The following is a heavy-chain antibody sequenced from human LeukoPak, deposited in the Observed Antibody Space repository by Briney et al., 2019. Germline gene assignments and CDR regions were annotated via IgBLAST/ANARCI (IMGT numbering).Heavy chain of an antibody. D-gene: IGHD6-13*01. Sequence: PGGSLRLSCAASGFTFSSYAMSWVRQAPGKGLEWVSAISGSGGSTYYADSVKGRFTISRDNSKNTLYLQMNSLRAADTAVYYCARSPLYPHIAAAGHDAFDVWGRGTMVTVSS. CDR3: ARSPLYPHIAAAGHDAFDV. V-gene: IGHV3-23*01. CDR2: ISGSGGST. CDR1: GFTFSSYA. J-gene: IGHJ3*01.